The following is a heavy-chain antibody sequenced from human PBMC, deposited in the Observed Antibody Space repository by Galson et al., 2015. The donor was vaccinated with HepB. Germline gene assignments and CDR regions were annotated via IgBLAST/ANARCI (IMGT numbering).Heavy chain of an antibody. V-gene: IGHV1-69*13. CDR1: GGTFSSYA. D-gene: IGHD6-6*01. Sequence: SVKVSCKASGGTFSSYAISWVRQAPGQGLEWMGGIIPIFGTANYAQKFQGRVTITADESTSTAYMELSSLRSEDTAVYYCARGGIAARPGGEPYYYYYYMDVWGKGTTVTVSS. CDR3: ARGGIAARPGGEPYYYYYYMDV. CDR2: IIPIFGTA. J-gene: IGHJ6*03.